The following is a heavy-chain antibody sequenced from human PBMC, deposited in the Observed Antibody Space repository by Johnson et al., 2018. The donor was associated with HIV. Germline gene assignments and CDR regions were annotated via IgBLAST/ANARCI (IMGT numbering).Heavy chain of an antibody. CDR3: SMEDTVVMLGYAFDI. CDR1: GFTFSSYW. V-gene: IGHV3-74*02. CDR2: IHNDGSST. D-gene: IGHD4-23*01. Sequence: MLLVESGGGVVQPGRSLRLSCAASGFTFSSYWMHWVRQAPGKGLVWVSRIHNDGSSTTYADSVKGRFTISRDNAKNTLYLQMSSLRAEDTAVYYCSMEDTVVMLGYAFDIVGQGTMVTVSA. J-gene: IGHJ3*02.